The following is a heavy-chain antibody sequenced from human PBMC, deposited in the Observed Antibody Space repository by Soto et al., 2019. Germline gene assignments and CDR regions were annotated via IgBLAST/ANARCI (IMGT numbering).Heavy chain of an antibody. J-gene: IGHJ4*02. CDR2: IYYSGST. CDR3: ARHRSGWRDCYFDY. Sequence: SETLSLTCTVSGGSISISGYYWVLIRQPPGKGLEWIASIYYSGSTYYNPSLKSRVTIYGDTSKNQFSLKLSSVTAADTAVYYFARHRSGWRDCYFDYWGQATLVTVSS. CDR1: GGSISISGYY. V-gene: IGHV4-39*01. D-gene: IGHD6-19*01.